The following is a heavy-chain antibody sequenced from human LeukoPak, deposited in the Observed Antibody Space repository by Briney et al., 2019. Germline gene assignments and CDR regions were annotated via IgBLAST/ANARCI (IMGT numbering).Heavy chain of an antibody. V-gene: IGHV3-23*01. J-gene: IGHJ4*02. CDR3: ASGKFDSSGYYIDY. Sequence: AISGSGGSTYYADSMKGRFTISRDSAKNSVYLQMNSLRSEDTAVYYCASGKFDSSGYYIDYWGQGTLVTVSS. D-gene: IGHD3-22*01. CDR2: ISGSGGST.